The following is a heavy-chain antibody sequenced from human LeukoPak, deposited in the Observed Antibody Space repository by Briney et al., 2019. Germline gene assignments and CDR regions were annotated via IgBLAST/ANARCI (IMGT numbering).Heavy chain of an antibody. V-gene: IGHV4-59*01. Sequence: SETLSLTCTVSGGSISSYYWSWIRQPPGKGLEWIGYIYYSGSTNYNPSLKSRVTISVDTSKNQFSLKLSSVTAADTAVYYCARVGLYYYDTSNFLDYWGQGTLVTVSS. J-gene: IGHJ4*02. CDR1: GGSISSYY. CDR2: IYYSGST. CDR3: ARVGLYYYDTSNFLDY. D-gene: IGHD3-22*01.